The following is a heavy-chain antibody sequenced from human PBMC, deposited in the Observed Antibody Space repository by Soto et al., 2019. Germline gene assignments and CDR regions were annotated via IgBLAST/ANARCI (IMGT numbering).Heavy chain of an antibody. D-gene: IGHD5-12*01. CDR2: IFDTGKT. CDR1: GGSLSTGGCS. V-gene: IGHV4-30-2*01. J-gene: IGHJ2*01. Sequence: QVQLQESGSGLVKPSQTLSLTCAVSGGSLSTGGCSWSWVRLPPGRALGWIGYIFDTGKTYYSASFKSRVTMSVDRAQIQFSLRLESVTAADTATYFCACLDGYNRYSDLWGRGTLVTVS. CDR3: ACLDGYNRYSDL.